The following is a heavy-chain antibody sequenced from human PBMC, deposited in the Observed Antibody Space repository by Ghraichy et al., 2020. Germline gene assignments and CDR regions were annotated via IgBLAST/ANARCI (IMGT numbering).Heavy chain of an antibody. D-gene: IGHD2-2*02. V-gene: IGHV3-23*01. Sequence: GESLNISCAASGFTFSNSAMSWVRQAPGKGLEWVSSISGSGYSTYYADSVKGRFTISRDNSKNTLYLQMNSLRVEDTAVYYCAEDRGVGPAAIGDWFDPWGQGTLVTVSS. CDR2: ISGSGYST. CDR1: GFTFSNSA. CDR3: AEDRGVGPAAIGDWFDP. J-gene: IGHJ5*02.